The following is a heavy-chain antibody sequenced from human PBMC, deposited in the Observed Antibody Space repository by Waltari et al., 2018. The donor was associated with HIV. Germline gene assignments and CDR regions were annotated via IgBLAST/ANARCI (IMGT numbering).Heavy chain of an antibody. CDR1: RPTFTGYY. D-gene: IGHD3-16*01. CDR3: ARGPFYYDLGGAALVRSDYSYYYGLDA. J-gene: IGHJ6*02. V-gene: IGHV4-34*01. CDR2: INHRGTS. Sequence: QVQLQERGAGRVRPTETLSLTCALHRPTFTGYYLSSIRQPPGKGPGWIGEINHRGTSNYNPSLKSRVTMSIDTSKNQFSLKLTSVTAADTAVYYCARGPFYYDLGGAALVRSDYSYYYGLDAWGQGTTVTVS.